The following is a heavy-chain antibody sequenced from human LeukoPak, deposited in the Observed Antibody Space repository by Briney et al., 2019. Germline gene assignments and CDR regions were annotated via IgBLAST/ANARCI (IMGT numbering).Heavy chain of an antibody. V-gene: IGHV4-31*03. CDR1: GGSISSGGYY. D-gene: IGHD1-26*01. CDR3: ARWCGSYYAFDY. CDR2: IYYSGGT. J-gene: IGHJ4*02. Sequence: SETLSLTCTVSGGSISSGGYYWSWIRQHPGKGLEWIGYIYYSGGTYYNPSLKSRVTISVDTSKNQFSLKLSSVTAADTAVYYCARWCGSYYAFDYWGQGTLVTVSS.